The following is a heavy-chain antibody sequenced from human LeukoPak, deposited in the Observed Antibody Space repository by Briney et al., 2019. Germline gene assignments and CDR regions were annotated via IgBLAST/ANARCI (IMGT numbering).Heavy chain of an antibody. D-gene: IGHD3-22*01. J-gene: IGHJ4*02. CDR3: ARVSLSNYYDSSGYLGDY. V-gene: IGHV3-30-3*01. CDR1: GFTVSSNY. Sequence: GGSLRLSCAASGFTVSSNYTSWVRQAPGKGLEWVAVISYDGSNKYYADSVKGRFTISRDNSKNTLYLQMNSLRAEDTAVYYCARVSLSNYYDSSGYLGDYWGQGTLVTVSS. CDR2: ISYDGSNK.